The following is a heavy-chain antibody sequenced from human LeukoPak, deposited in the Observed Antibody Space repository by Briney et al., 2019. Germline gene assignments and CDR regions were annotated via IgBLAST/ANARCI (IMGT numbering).Heavy chain of an antibody. CDR3: AILPLTVVTPLDV. V-gene: IGHV1-24*01. CDR1: GHSLAELA. Sequence: ASVKVSCKVSGHSLAELAMHWVRQAPGKGLEWVGGFDPGEGETFYAQEVLGRVSMTEDTSTDTAYMELGSLTSEDTAVYYCAILPLTVVTPLDVWGQGTTVTVSS. J-gene: IGHJ6*02. CDR2: FDPGEGET. D-gene: IGHD4-23*01.